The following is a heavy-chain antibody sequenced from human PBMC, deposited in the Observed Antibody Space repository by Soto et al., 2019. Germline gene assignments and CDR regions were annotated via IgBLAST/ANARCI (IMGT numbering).Heavy chain of an antibody. D-gene: IGHD4-17*01. Sequence: ASVKVSCKASGYTFTSYYMHWVRQAPGQGLEWMGIINPSGGSTSYAQKFQGRVTMTRDTSTSTVYMELSSLRSEDTAVYYCARGSPHDYGAPRWFDPWGQGTLVTVSS. CDR3: ARGSPHDYGAPRWFDP. CDR1: GYTFTSYY. CDR2: INPSGGST. J-gene: IGHJ5*02. V-gene: IGHV1-46*01.